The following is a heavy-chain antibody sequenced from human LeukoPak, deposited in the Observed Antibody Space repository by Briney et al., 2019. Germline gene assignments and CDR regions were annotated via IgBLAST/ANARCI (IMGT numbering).Heavy chain of an antibody. J-gene: IGHJ4*02. D-gene: IGHD4-17*01. V-gene: IGHV4-59*01. CDR3: VRTNYGDAIDY. CDR2: IYYSGST. CDR1: GDSISSYY. Sequence: SSETLSLTCSVSGDSISSYYWSWIRQPPGKGLEWIGYIYYSGSTNYNPSLKSRVTISVDTSKNQFSLKLSSVTAADTAVYYCVRTNYGDAIDYWGQGTLVTVSS.